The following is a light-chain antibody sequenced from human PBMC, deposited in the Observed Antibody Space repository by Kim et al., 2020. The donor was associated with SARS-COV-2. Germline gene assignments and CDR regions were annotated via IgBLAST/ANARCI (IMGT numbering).Light chain of an antibody. CDR2: AAS. CDR1: QSIGYY. CDR3: QQTYSAPQIT. Sequence: SGGDRVTITCRASQSIGYYVNRYQQRADTAPKLLIYAASSLQGGVPSRFTGSGSGTDFTLTISSLQPEDFATYYCQQTYSAPQITFGQGTRLEIK. J-gene: IGKJ5*01. V-gene: IGKV1-39*01.